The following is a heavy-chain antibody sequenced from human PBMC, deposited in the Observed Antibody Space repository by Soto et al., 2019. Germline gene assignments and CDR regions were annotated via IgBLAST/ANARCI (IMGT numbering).Heavy chain of an antibody. CDR1: GFTCSSYS. V-gene: IGHV3-48*02. D-gene: IGHD2-2*01. J-gene: IGHJ5*02. CDR3: ARESAALNWFDP. Sequence: EVQLVESGGGLVQPGGSLRLSCAASGFTCSSYSMNWVRQAPGKGLEWVSYISSSSSTIYYADSVKGRFTISRDNAKNSLYLQMNSLRDEDTAVYYCARESAALNWFDPWGQGTLVTVSS. CDR2: ISSSSSTI.